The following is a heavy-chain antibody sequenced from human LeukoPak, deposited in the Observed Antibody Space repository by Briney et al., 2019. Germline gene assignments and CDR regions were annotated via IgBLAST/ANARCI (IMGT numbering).Heavy chain of an antibody. CDR2: ISAYNGNT. J-gene: IGHJ6*02. Sequence: ASVKVSCKASGYTFTSYGISWVRQAPGQGLEWMGWISAYNGNTNYAQKLQGRVTMTTDTSTSTAYMELRSLRSDDTAVYYCARDRLTGDDSLYYCYYGMDVWGQGTTVTVSS. CDR3: ARDRLTGDDSLYYCYYGMDV. V-gene: IGHV1-18*01. CDR1: GYTFTSYG. D-gene: IGHD7-27*01.